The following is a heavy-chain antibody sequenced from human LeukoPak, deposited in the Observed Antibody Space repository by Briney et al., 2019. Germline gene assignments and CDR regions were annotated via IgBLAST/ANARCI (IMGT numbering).Heavy chain of an antibody. CDR1: GFTFSSHA. J-gene: IGHJ4*02. CDR2: IRGSSDVI. CDR3: AKGQSASSTFDC. V-gene: IGHV3-23*01. Sequence: TGGSLRLSCAASGFTFSSHAMSWVRQAPGKGLEWVSLIRGSSDVIEYADSVRGRFTISRDNSKNTVSLQLNNLRAEDTALYYCAKGQSASSTFDCWGQGTLVTVSS.